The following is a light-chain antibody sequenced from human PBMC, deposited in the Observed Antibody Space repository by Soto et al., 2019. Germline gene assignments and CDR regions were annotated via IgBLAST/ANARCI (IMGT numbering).Light chain of an antibody. J-gene: IGKJ5*01. Sequence: DIQMTQSPSTLSASVGARLTITCRASQSISRWLAWYQQKPGRAPKALIYDDSTLRSGVPSRFSGGGSGTEFTLTISSLQPDDFATYYCQQYNTYSTFGQGTRLDIK. V-gene: IGKV1-5*01. CDR1: QSISRW. CDR3: QQYNTYST. CDR2: DDS.